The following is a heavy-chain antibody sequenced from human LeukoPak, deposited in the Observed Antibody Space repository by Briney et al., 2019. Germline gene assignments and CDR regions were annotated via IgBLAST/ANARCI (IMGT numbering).Heavy chain of an antibody. V-gene: IGHV3-23*01. CDR1: GLTFSHYA. CDR2: ISGSGGST. D-gene: IGHD3-10*01. J-gene: IGHJ4*02. Sequence: PGGSLRLSCAASGLTFSHYAMTWVRQAPGKGLEWVSAISGSGGSTYYADPVKGRFTISRDNSKNTLYLQMNSLRAEDTAVYYCAKDIHYFQSDYWGQGTLVTVSS. CDR3: AKDIHYFQSDY.